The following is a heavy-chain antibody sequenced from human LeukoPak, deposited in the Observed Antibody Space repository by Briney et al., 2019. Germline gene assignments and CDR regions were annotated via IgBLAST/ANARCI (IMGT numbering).Heavy chain of an antibody. CDR3: ASQRHDSSGYWMGY. Sequence: ASVKVSCKASGYTFTSYDINWVRQATGQGLEWMGWMNPNSGNTGYAQKFQGRVTITRNTSISTAYMELSSLRSEDTAVYYCASQRHDSSGYWMGYWGQGTLVTVSS. D-gene: IGHD3-22*01. CDR1: GYTFTSYD. CDR2: MNPNSGNT. J-gene: IGHJ4*02. V-gene: IGHV1-8*03.